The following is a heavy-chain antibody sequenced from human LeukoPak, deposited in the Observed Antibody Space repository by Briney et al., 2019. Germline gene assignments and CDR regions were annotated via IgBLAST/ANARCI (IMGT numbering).Heavy chain of an antibody. Sequence: GGSLRLSCAASGFTFSAYWMSWVRQTPGKGLEWVANIKEDGSEKYYVDYVKGRFIISRDNAKNSLYVQMNSLRAEDTAVYYCARLPLTARRHFDFWGQGTQVTVSS. J-gene: IGHJ4*02. CDR2: IKEDGSEK. D-gene: IGHD5-18*01. CDR3: ARLPLTARRHFDF. CDR1: GFTFSAYW. V-gene: IGHV3-7*05.